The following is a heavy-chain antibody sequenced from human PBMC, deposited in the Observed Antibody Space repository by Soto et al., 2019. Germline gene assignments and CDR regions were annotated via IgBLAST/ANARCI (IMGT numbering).Heavy chain of an antibody. CDR2: INHSGST. D-gene: IGHD5-18*01. V-gene: IGHV4-34*01. CDR3: ASHLVDTAMSHFDY. CDR1: GGSFSGYY. J-gene: IGHJ4*02. Sequence: SSETLSLTCAVYGGSFSGYYWSWIRQPPGKGLEWIGEINHSGSTNYNPSLKSQVTISVDTSKNQFSLKLSSVTAADTAVYYCASHLVDTAMSHFDYWGQGTLVTVSS.